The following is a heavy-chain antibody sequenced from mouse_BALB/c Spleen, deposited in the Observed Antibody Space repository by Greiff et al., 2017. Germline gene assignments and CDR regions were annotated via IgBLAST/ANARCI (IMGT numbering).Heavy chain of an antibody. CDR3: ARGDYGNHYAMDY. J-gene: IGHJ4*01. D-gene: IGHD2-1*01. CDR2: IDPANGNT. V-gene: IGHV14-3*02. Sequence: VQLQQSGAELVKPGASVKLSCTASGFNIKDTYMHWVKQRPEQGLEWIGRIDPANGNTKYDPKFQGKATITADTSSNTAYLQLSSLTSEDTAVYYCARGDYGNHYAMDYWGQGTSVTVSS. CDR1: GFNIKDTY.